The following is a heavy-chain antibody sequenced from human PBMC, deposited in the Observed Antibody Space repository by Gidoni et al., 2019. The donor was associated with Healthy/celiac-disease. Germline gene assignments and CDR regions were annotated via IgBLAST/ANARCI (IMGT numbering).Heavy chain of an antibody. CDR1: GGSISSYY. J-gene: IGHJ4*02. CDR2: IYYSGST. CDR3: ARGGDGYNYRYFDY. V-gene: IGHV4-59*01. D-gene: IGHD5-12*01. Sequence: QVQLQEPGPGLVKPSETLSLTCTVSGGSISSYYWSWIRQPPGKGLEWIGYIYYSGSTNYNPSLKSRVTISVDTSKNQFSLKLSSVTAADTAVYYCARGGDGYNYRYFDYWGQGTLVTVSS.